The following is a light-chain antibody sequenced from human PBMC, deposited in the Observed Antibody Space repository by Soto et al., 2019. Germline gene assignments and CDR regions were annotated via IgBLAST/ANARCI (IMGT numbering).Light chain of an antibody. CDR2: AAS. CDR1: QSISTY. Sequence: DIQMTQSPSSLSASVGDRVTITCRASQSISTYLNWYQQKPGKAPKLLIYAASRLQSGVPSRFTGSGSGTDFTLTISSLQPEDFATYYCQQSYYTPVTFGQGTKLEIK. CDR3: QQSYYTPVT. J-gene: IGKJ2*01. V-gene: IGKV1-39*01.